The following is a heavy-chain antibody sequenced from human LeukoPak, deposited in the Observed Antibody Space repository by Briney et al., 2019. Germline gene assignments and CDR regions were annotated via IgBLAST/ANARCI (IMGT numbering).Heavy chain of an antibody. CDR3: ARVGAYCSGGSCSDDAFDI. Sequence: GGSLRLSCAASGFTLSSNYMSWVRQAPGKGLEWVSVIYSGGSTYYADSVKGRFTISRDNSKNTLYLQMNSLRAEDTAVYYCARVGAYCSGGSCSDDAFDIWGQGTMVTVAS. CDR2: IYSGGST. D-gene: IGHD2-15*01. J-gene: IGHJ3*02. CDR1: GFTLSSNY. V-gene: IGHV3-53*01.